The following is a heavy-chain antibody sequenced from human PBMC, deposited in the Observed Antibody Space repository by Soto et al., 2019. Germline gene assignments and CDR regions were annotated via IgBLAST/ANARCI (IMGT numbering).Heavy chain of an antibody. Sequence: SETLSLTCAVYGGAFSGYYWSWIRQPPGKGLEWIGESNHSGSTNYNPSLKSRVTISVDTSKNQFSLKLSSVTAADTAVYYCARRRIMITFGGVIVKAPFDYWGQGTLVTVS. CDR3: ARRRIMITFGGVIVKAPFDY. CDR1: GGAFSGYY. J-gene: IGHJ4*02. D-gene: IGHD3-16*02. CDR2: SNHSGST. V-gene: IGHV4-34*01.